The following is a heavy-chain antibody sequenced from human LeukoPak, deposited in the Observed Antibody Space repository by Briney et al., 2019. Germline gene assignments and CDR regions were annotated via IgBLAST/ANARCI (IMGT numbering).Heavy chain of an antibody. CDR3: AKRGDSSGYRHNYYYYMDV. J-gene: IGHJ6*03. V-gene: IGHV3-9*01. CDR2: ISWNSGSI. Sequence: GGSLRLSCAASGFTFDDYAMHWVRQAPGKGLEWVSGISWNSGSIGYADSVKGRFTISRDNAKNSLYLQMNSLRAEDTAVYYCAKRGDSSGYRHNYYYYMDVWGKGTTVTVSS. D-gene: IGHD3-22*01. CDR1: GFTFDDYA.